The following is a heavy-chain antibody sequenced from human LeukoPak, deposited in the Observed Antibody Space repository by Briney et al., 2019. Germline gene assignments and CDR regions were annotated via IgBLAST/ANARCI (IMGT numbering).Heavy chain of an antibody. V-gene: IGHV3-23*01. CDR2: ISGSGGST. Sequence: GGSLRLSCAASGFTFSSYAITWVRQAPGKGLEWVSAISGSGGSTYYADSVKGRFTISRDNSKSTLYLQMNSLRAEDTAVYYCAKCSGWYDSDFDYWGQGTLVTVSS. D-gene: IGHD6-19*01. CDR3: AKCSGWYDSDFDY. CDR1: GFTFSSYA. J-gene: IGHJ4*02.